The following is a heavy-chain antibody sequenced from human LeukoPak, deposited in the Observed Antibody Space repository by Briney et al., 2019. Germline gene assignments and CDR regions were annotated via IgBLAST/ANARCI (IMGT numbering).Heavy chain of an antibody. V-gene: IGHV2-26*01. J-gene: IGHJ4*02. Sequence: KESGPVLVKPTETLTLTCTVSGFSLSNAKVGVSWVRQPPGKALEWLAHIFSNDEKPYNTSLKSRLTISKDTSKSQVVLTMTNMDPVDTATYYCARISRYNYDFDYWGQGTLVTVSS. CDR2: IFSNDEK. D-gene: IGHD3-22*01. CDR1: GFSLSNAKVG. CDR3: ARISRYNYDFDY.